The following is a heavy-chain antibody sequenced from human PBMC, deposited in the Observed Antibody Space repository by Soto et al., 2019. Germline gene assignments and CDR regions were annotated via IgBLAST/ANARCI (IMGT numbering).Heavy chain of an antibody. CDR2: ISNSGST. CDR3: ATESGSTYGYFDH. J-gene: IGHJ4*02. CDR1: GGSVTSDEDY. D-gene: IGHD5-18*01. V-gene: IGHV4-30-4*01. Sequence: SETLSLTCTVSGGSVTSDEDYWTWIRQSPGKGLEWIGYISNSGSTGYNPSLKTRLSMSVDRSKNQFTLRLASVTAADTAVYFCATESGSTYGYFDHWGQGTQVTVSS.